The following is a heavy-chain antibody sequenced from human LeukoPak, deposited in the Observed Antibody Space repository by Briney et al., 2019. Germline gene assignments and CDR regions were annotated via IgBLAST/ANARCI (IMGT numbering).Heavy chain of an antibody. V-gene: IGHV4-59*12. CDR3: ARDSMRIQTGTTP. J-gene: IGHJ5*02. CDR1: GGSISSYY. CDR2: IHYSGST. D-gene: IGHD1-1*01. Sequence: SETLSLTCIVSGGSISSYYWSWIRQPPGKGLGWIAYIHYSGSTNYNPSLKSRVTISIDTSKNQFSLKLTSLTAADTALYFCARDSMRIQTGTTPWGQGTLVTVSS.